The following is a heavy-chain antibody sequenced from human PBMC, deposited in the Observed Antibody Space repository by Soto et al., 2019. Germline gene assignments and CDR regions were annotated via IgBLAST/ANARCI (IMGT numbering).Heavy chain of an antibody. CDR3: AIDLGYCSGGSCHYDYYYYYYMDV. D-gene: IGHD2-15*01. J-gene: IGHJ6*03. CDR2: IYYSGST. Sequence: SETLSLPCTVSGGSISSSSYYWGWIRQPPGKGLEWIGSIYYSGSTYYNPSLKSRVTISVDTSKNQFSLKLSSVTAADTAVYYCAIDLGYCSGGSCHYDYYYYYYMDVWGKGTTVTVSS. V-gene: IGHV4-39*01. CDR1: GGSISSSSYY.